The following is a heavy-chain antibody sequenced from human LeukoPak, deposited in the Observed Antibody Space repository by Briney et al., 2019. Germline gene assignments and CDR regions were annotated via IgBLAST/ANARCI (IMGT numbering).Heavy chain of an antibody. CDR2: ISGSGGST. J-gene: IGHJ4*02. Sequence: GGSLRLSCAASGFTFSSYAMSWVRQAPGKGLEWVSAISGSGGSTYYADSVKGRFTISRDNSKDTLYLQMNSLRAEYTAVYYCAKEWDFGVVIKAEFDYWGQGTLVSVSS. CDR1: GFTFSSYA. D-gene: IGHD3-3*01. CDR3: AKEWDFGVVIKAEFDY. V-gene: IGHV3-23*01.